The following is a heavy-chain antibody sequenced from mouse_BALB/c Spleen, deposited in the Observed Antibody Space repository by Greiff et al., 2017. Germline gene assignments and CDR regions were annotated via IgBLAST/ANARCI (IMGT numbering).Heavy chain of an antibody. J-gene: IGHJ4*01. CDR1: GFSLTSYG. D-gene: IGHD2-2*01. CDR2: IWAGGST. Sequence: VKLVESGPGLVAPSQSLSITCTVSGFSLTSYGVHWVRQPPGKGLEWLGVIWAGGSTNYNSALMSRLSISKDNSKSQVFLKMNSLQTDDTAMYYCARLWLRRNYDAMDYWGQGTSVTVSS. CDR3: ARLWLRRNYDAMDY. V-gene: IGHV2-9*02.